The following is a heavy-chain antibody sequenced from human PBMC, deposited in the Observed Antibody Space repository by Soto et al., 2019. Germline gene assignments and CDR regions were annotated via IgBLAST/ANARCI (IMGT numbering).Heavy chain of an antibody. CDR2: IYYSGST. D-gene: IGHD3-3*01. CDR1: GYSISTNNYY. Sequence: PSETLSLTCTVSGYSISTNNYYWGWIRQPPGKGLEWIGSIYYSGSTYYNPSLKSRVTISVDTSKNQFSLKLSSVTAADTAVYYCARNQKITIFGVAPLHYMDVWGKGTTVTVSS. J-gene: IGHJ6*03. V-gene: IGHV4-39*01. CDR3: ARNQKITIFGVAPLHYMDV.